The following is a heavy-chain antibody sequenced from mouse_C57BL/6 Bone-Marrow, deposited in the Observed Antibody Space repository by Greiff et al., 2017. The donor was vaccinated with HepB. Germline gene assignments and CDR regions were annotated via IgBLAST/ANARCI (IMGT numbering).Heavy chain of an antibody. Sequence: EVHLVESGGGLVKPGGSLKLSCAASGFTFSDYGMHWVRQAPEKGLEWVAYISSGSRTIYYADIVKGRFTISRDNAKNTLFLQMTSLRSEDTAMYYCARPGSNYGYFDVWGTGTTVTVSS. V-gene: IGHV5-17*01. CDR2: ISSGSRTI. J-gene: IGHJ1*03. CDR1: GFTFSDYG. CDR3: ARPGSNYGYFDV. D-gene: IGHD2-5*01.